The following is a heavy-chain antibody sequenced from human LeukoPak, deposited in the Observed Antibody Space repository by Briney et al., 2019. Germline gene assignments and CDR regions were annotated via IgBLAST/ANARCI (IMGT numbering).Heavy chain of an antibody. D-gene: IGHD6-13*01. V-gene: IGHV3-13*01. CDR1: GFTFSSYD. J-gene: IGHJ4*02. CDR2: IGTAGDT. CDR3: ARGSGYSSSWRGDY. Sequence: GGSLRLSCAASGFTFSSYDMHWVRQATGKGLEWVSAIGTAGDTYYPGSVKGRFTISRENAKNSLYLQMNSLRAGDTAVYYCARGSGYSSSWRGDYWGQGTLVTVSS.